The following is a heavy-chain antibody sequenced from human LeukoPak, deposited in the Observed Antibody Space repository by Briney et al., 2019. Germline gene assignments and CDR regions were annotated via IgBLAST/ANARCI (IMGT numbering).Heavy chain of an antibody. CDR3: VQDSGVTKYSGYVGWVY. V-gene: IGHV3-7*01. Sequence: PGGSLRLSCAASGFTFSRYWMNWVRQAPGKGLEWVANIKQDGSEKYYVDSVKGRFTISRDNAKNSLYLQMTSLRGEDTAVYYCVQDSGVTKYSGYVGWVYWGQGTLVTVSS. J-gene: IGHJ4*02. D-gene: IGHD5-12*01. CDR1: GFTFSRYW. CDR2: IKQDGSEK.